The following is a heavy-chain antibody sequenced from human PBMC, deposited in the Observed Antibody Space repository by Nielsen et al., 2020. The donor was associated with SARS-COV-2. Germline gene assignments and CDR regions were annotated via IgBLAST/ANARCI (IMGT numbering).Heavy chain of an antibody. V-gene: IGHV3-9*01. CDR2: ISWNSGSI. D-gene: IGHD2/OR15-2a*01. J-gene: IGHJ6*02. CDR3: ATLPYFHYYYYYGMDV. Sequence: GGSLRLSCAASGFTFDDYGMSWVRQAPGKGLEWVSGISWNSGSIGYADSVKGRFTISRDNAKNSLYLQMNSLRAEDTALYYCATLPYFHYYYYYGMDVWGQGTTVTVSS. CDR1: GFTFDDYG.